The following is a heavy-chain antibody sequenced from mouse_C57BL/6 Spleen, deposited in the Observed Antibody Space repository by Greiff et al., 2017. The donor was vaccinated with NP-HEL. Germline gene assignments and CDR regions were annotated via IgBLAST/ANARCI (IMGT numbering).Heavy chain of an antibody. J-gene: IGHJ3*01. V-gene: IGHV1-52*01. CDR3: ARRGTGTGFAY. CDR2: IDPSDSET. CDR1: GYTFTSYW. Sequence: VQLQQSGAELVRPGSSVKLSCKASGYTFTSYWLHWVKQRPIQGLEWIGNIDPSDSETHYNQKFKDKATLTVDKSSSTAYMQLSSLTSEDSAVYYCARRGTGTGFAYWGQGTLVTVSA. D-gene: IGHD4-1*01.